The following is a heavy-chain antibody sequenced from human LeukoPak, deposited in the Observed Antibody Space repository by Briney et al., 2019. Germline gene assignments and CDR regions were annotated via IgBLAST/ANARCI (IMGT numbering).Heavy chain of an antibody. V-gene: IGHV3-23*01. D-gene: IGHD6-13*01. CDR3: AKTRPLDSSSWSHGDY. CDR2: ISGSGDST. CDR1: GFTFSSYA. J-gene: IGHJ4*02. Sequence: GGSLRLSCAASGFTFSSYAMSWVRQAPGKGLEWVSAISGSGDSTYYGDSVKGRFTISRDNSKNTLYLQMNSLRAEDTAVYYCAKTRPLDSSSWSHGDYWGQGTLATVSS.